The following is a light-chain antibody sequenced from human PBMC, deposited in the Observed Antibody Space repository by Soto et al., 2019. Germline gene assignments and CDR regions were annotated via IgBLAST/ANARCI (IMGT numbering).Light chain of an antibody. J-gene: IGLJ1*01. Sequence: QSVLTQPPSASGSPGQSVTISCTGTSSDVGAYDYVSWYQQHPGKPPKLMLYEINKRPSGVPDRFSGSKSGNTASLTVSGLQAEDEADYYCSSFAGSNNFPYVFGTGTKLTVL. CDR2: EIN. CDR1: SSDVGAYDY. CDR3: SSFAGSNNFPYV. V-gene: IGLV2-8*01.